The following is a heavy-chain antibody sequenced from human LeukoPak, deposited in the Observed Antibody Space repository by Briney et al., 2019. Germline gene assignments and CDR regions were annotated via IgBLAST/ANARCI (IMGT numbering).Heavy chain of an antibody. CDR1: GFTFDDCA. D-gene: IGHD2-2*01. CDR2: ISWNSGSI. CDR3: ARGNGYSTSGYVDY. Sequence: GRSLRLSCAASGFTFDDCAMHWVRHAPGKGLEWVSGISWNSGSIVYADSVKGRFTISRDRTKNSLYLQMNSLRAEDMALYYCARGNGYSTSGYVDYWGQGTLVTVSS. V-gene: IGHV3-9*03. J-gene: IGHJ4*02.